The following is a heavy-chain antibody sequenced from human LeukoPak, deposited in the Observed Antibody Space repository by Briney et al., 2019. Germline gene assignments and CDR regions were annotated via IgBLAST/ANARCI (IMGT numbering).Heavy chain of an antibody. V-gene: IGHV4-59*12. Sequence: PSETLSLTCSVSGGSISNYYWSWIREPPGKGLEWIGYIYYTGSTNYNPSLKSRVTISVDTSKNQFSLKLSSVTAADTAVYYCASRYIAAADPRAEYFQHWGQGTLVTVSS. D-gene: IGHD6-13*01. CDR3: ASRYIAAADPRAEYFQH. CDR1: GGSISNYY. J-gene: IGHJ1*01. CDR2: IYYTGST.